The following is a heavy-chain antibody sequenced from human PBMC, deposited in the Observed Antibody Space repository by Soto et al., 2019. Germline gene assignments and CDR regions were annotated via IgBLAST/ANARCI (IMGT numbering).Heavy chain of an antibody. CDR2: ISAHNGNT. CDR3: ARGRYGDY. J-gene: IGHJ4*02. CDR1: GYAFTTYG. V-gene: IGHV1-18*01. D-gene: IGHD1-1*01. Sequence: QVHLVQSGAEVKKPGASVKVSCKGSGYAFTTYGITWVRQAPGQGLEWMGWISAHNGNTNYAQKPQGRVTVTRDTSPSTAYMERRSLRSADTAVYYCARGRYGDYWGQGALVTVSS.